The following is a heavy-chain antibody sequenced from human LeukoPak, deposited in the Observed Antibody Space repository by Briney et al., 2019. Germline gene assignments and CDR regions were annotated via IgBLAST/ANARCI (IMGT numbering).Heavy chain of an antibody. J-gene: IGHJ4*02. V-gene: IGHV3-74*01. D-gene: IGHD5-24*01. CDR3: GGYRLSDNFFDY. Sequence: GGSLRLSCAASGFTFSDYWMHWVRQAPGKGLVWVSRISTDGSTTNYADSVKGRFTISRDNAKNTLYLQMNSLRAEDTAVYYCGGYRLSDNFFDYWGQGTLVTVSS. CDR1: GFTFSDYW. CDR2: ISTDGSTT.